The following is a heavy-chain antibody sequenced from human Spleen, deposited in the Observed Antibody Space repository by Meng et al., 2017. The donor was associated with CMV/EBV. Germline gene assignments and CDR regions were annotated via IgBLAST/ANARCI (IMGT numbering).Heavy chain of an antibody. CDR1: GGSITSGNYY. CDR3: ARDYSGTEGDNWFDP. V-gene: IGHV4-39*07. Sequence: SETLSLTCTVSGGSITSGNYYWGWIRQSPGKGREWIGSIYYSGSTYYSPSLKSRVTISVDPSRNQFSLKLSSVTAEDTAMYYCARDYSGTEGDNWFDPWGQGTLVTVSS. D-gene: IGHD1-1*01. CDR2: IYYSGST. J-gene: IGHJ5*02.